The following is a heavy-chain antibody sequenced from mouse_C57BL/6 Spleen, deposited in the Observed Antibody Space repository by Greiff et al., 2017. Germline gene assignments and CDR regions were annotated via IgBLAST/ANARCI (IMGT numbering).Heavy chain of an antibody. V-gene: IGHV1-64*01. CDR3: AREVTTSSYYAMDY. J-gene: IGHJ4*01. Sequence: QVQLQQPGAELVKPGASVKLSCKASGYTFTSYWMHWVKQRPGQGLGWIGMIHPNSGSTNYNEKFKSKATLTVDKSSSTAYMQLSILTSEDSAVYYCAREVTTSSYYAMDYWGQGTSVTVST. D-gene: IGHD2-2*01. CDR2: IHPNSGST. CDR1: GYTFTSYW.